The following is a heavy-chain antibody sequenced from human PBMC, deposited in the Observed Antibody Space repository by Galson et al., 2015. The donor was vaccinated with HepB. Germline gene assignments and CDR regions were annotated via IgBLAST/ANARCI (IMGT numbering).Heavy chain of an antibody. CDR3: ARDFYSSSSY. V-gene: IGHV3-48*01. Sequence: SLRLSCAASGFTFSSYSMNWVRQAPGKGLEWVSYISSSSSTIYYADSVKGRFTISRDNAKNSLYLQMSSLRAEDTAVYYCARDFYSSSSYWGQGTLVTVSS. CDR1: GFTFSSYS. J-gene: IGHJ4*02. D-gene: IGHD6-6*01. CDR2: ISSSSSTI.